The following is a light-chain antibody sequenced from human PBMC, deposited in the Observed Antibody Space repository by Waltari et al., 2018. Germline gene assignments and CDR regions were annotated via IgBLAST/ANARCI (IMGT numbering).Light chain of an antibody. CDR3: QRYDSVPRT. Sequence: QMTQSPSSLSASVGARVTLTCRASQGIDHFLAWYQQKPGKVPRLLIYGAFTLQSGAPSRFSGSMSGTDFTLTITSLQPDDVATYYCQRYDSVPRTFGQGTKVEI. J-gene: IGKJ1*01. V-gene: IGKV1-27*01. CDR2: GAF. CDR1: QGIDHF.